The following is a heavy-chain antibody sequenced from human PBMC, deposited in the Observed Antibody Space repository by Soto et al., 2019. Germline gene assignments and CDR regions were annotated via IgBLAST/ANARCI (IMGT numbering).Heavy chain of an antibody. CDR1: GGSISSYY. CDR3: ARXLPHYGGRRSPPTGALED. Sequence: PSETLSLTCTVSGGSISSYYWSWIRQPPGKGLEWIGYIYYSGSTNYNPSLKSRVTISVDTSKNQFSLTLTSVTAADTAVYYCARXLPHYGGRRSPPTGALEDWGQGIMVTVSS. CDR2: IYYSGST. J-gene: IGHJ4*02. D-gene: IGHD3-10*01. V-gene: IGHV4-59*12.